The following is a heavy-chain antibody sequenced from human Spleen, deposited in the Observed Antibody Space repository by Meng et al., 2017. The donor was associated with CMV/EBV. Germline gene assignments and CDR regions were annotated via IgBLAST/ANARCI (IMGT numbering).Heavy chain of an antibody. D-gene: IGHD3-22*01. J-gene: IGHJ4*02. CDR1: GGSISSGDYY. Sequence: QVQLQESGPGLVQPSQTLSLTCTVSGGSISSGDYYWSWIRQPPGKGLEWIGYIYYSGSTYYNPSLKSRVTISVDTSKNQFSLKLSSVTAADTAVYYCASLISMGDDSSGYSKDYWGQGTLGTVSS. CDR3: ASLISMGDDSSGYSKDY. CDR2: IYYSGST. V-gene: IGHV4-30-4*08.